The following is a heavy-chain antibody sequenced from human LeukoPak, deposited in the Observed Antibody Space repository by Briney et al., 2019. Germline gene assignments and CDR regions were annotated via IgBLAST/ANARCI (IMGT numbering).Heavy chain of an antibody. D-gene: IGHD6-13*01. CDR3: ARAPPGMTMGPGDY. CDR1: GYTFVSYG. CDR2: ISPNNGDI. Sequence: ASVKVSCKASGYTFVSYGVTWVRQAPGQGHEWMGWISPNNGDIVYAQKFQGRVTLTIETSTTTASMEVRSLRSDDTAMYYCARAPPGMTMGPGDYWGQGTLVIVSS. J-gene: IGHJ4*02. V-gene: IGHV1-18*01.